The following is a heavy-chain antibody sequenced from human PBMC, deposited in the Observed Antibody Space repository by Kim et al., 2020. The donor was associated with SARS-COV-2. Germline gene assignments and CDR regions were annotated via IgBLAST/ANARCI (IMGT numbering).Heavy chain of an antibody. CDR1: GFTFRSYG. D-gene: IGHD2-2*01. CDR2: ISYGGSNK. Sequence: GGSLRLSCAASGFTFRSYGMHWVRQAPCKGLELVAVISYGGSNKYYADSVNVRFTISRDNSHNTLDLQMNSLRAEAPAVYYFAKDPALYYYSYYIAFWG. CDR3: AKDPALYYYSYYIAF. J-gene: IGHJ6*03. V-gene: IGHV3-30*18.